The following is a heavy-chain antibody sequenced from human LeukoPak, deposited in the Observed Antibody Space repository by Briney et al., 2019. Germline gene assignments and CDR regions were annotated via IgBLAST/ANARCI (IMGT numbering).Heavy chain of an antibody. CDR2: SSNSGSTI. CDR3: AELGITMIGGV. Sequence: GGSLRLSCAASGFTFSSYEMNWVRQAPGKGLEWGSYSSNSGSTIYYADSVKGRFTISRDNAKNSLYLQMNSLRAEYTAGYYCAELGITMIGGVWGKGTTVTISS. D-gene: IGHD3-10*02. V-gene: IGHV3-48*03. J-gene: IGHJ6*03. CDR1: GFTFSSYE.